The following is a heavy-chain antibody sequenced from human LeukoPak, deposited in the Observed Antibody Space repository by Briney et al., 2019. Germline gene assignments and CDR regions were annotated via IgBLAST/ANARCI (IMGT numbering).Heavy chain of an antibody. CDR3: AKSGGSGTYPNWFDF. D-gene: IGHD3-10*01. J-gene: IGHJ5*01. CDR2: ISSGGAGT. CDR1: AFTFSNSA. Sequence: GGSLRLSCAASAFTFSNSAMNWVRQAPGKGLEWVSTISSGGAGTYYADSVKGRFSISRDNSKNTLYLQMNSLRAEDTAVYYCAKSGGSGTYPNWFDFWGQGTLVTVSS. V-gene: IGHV3-23*01.